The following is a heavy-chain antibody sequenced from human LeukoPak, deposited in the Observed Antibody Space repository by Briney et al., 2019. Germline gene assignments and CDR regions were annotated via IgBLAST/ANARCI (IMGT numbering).Heavy chain of an antibody. J-gene: IGHJ5*02. D-gene: IGHD6-13*01. V-gene: IGHV3-30*04. CDR2: ISYDGSNE. CDR3: ARRGSTNWFDP. CDR1: GFTFSSYV. Sequence: GGSLRLSCAASGFTFSSYVMHWVRQAPGKGLEWVAIISYDGSNEYYADSVKGRFTISRDNSKNTLYLQMSSLRAEDTAVYYCARRGSTNWFDPWGQGTLVTVSS.